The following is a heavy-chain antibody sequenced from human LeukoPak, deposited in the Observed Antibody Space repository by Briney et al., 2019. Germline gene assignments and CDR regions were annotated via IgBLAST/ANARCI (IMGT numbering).Heavy chain of an antibody. Sequence: PGGSLRLSCAASGFTISSKYMSWVRQAPGKGLQWVSVIYSGGSTYYADSVKGRFTISRDNSKNTLYLQMNSLRAEDTAVYYCARSDRITMILQWGQGTLVTVSS. V-gene: IGHV3-66*01. CDR3: ARSDRITMILQ. CDR2: IYSGGST. D-gene: IGHD3-22*01. CDR1: GFTISSKY. J-gene: IGHJ4*02.